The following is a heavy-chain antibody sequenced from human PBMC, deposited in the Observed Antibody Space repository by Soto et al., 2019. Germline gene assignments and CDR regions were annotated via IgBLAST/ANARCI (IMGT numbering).Heavy chain of an antibody. CDR2: ISYDGSNK. V-gene: IGHV3-30-3*01. CDR3: ASLYPVNY. CDR1: GFSFSSHA. D-gene: IGHD2-2*02. J-gene: IGHJ4*02. Sequence: HPGGSLRLSCAASGFSFSSHAMHWVRQAPGKGLEWVAVISYDGSNKYYADSVKGRFTISRDNSKNTLYLQMNSLRAEDTAVYYCASLYPVNYWGQGTLVTVSS.